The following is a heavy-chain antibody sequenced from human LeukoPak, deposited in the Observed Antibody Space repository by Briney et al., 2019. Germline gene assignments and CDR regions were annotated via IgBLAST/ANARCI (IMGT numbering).Heavy chain of an antibody. D-gene: IGHD6-19*01. CDR2: INHSGST. J-gene: IGHJ5*02. CDR1: GESFSDYY. V-gene: IGHV4-34*01. CDR3: ARHGRLGQWLFKSPKSTAWFDP. Sequence: SETLSLTCAVYGESFSDYYWSWIRQPPGKGLEWIGEINHSGSTNYSPSLKSRVTISVNTSKNQFSLKLTSVTAADTAVYYCARHGRLGQWLFKSPKSTAWFDPWGQGTLVTVSS.